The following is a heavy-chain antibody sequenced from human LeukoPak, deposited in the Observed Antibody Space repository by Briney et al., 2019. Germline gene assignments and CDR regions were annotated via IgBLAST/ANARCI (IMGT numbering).Heavy chain of an antibody. J-gene: IGHJ4*02. D-gene: IGHD6-13*01. CDR3: ARDSSTSYRGTFYIDY. CDR2: IKYDRSEK. CDR1: GFTFSGYW. V-gene: IGHV3-7*03. Sequence: GGSLRLSCAASGFTFSGYWMSWVRQAPGKGLEWVANIKYDRSEKNQADSVKGRFTVSRDNAKNSLYLQMDNLRVDDTAVYYCARDSSTSYRGTFYIDYWGQGTPVTVSS.